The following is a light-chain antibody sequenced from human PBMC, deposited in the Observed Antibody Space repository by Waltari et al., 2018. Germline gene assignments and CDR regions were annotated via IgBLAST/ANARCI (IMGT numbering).Light chain of an antibody. V-gene: IGKV3-11*01. CDR2: SAS. CDR3: QQRSNWPRT. Sequence: EIVLTQSPATLSLSPGERATLSCRASQSVSRYLAWYQQMPGQAPRLLIHSASNRATGIPARFSGSGSGTDFTLTISSLEPEDFAVYYCQQRSNWPRTFGQGTKVEIK. J-gene: IGKJ1*01. CDR1: QSVSRY.